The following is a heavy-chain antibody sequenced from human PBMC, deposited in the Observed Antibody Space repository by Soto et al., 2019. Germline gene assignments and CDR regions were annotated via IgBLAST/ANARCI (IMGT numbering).Heavy chain of an antibody. CDR3: ARDDVFFDGGRCYGVPLDF. CDR2: IQSGGPT. CDR1: GFTVSSKY. D-gene: IGHD2-15*01. V-gene: IGHV3-66*01. J-gene: IGHJ6*02. Sequence: PGGSLRLSCAASGFTVSSKYMSRVRQAPGKGLEWVSLIQSGGPTYYADSVKGRFTISRDTSENTLHLQMDSLRAEDTAVYYCARDDVFFDGGRCYGVPLDFWGQGSSVPVSS.